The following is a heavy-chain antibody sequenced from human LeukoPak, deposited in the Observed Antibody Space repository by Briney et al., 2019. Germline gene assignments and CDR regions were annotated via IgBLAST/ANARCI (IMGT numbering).Heavy chain of an antibody. CDR2: ISDSGAM. Sequence: PGGSLRPSCAASGFTFSTYSMKWVRQAPGKGLEWVSYISDSGAMYYADSVKGRFTISRDNAKNSLYLQMNSLRAEDTAVYYCARDRGDLDYFDYWGQGTLVTVSS. CDR3: ARDRGDLDYFDY. V-gene: IGHV3-21*05. J-gene: IGHJ4*02. D-gene: IGHD3-16*01. CDR1: GFTFSTYS.